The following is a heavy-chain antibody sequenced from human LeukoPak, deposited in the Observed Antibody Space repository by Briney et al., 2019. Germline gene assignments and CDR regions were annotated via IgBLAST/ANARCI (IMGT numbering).Heavy chain of an antibody. V-gene: IGHV1-2*02. CDR3: ARGGGPTYLYCSSTSCYGYFDY. CDR1: GYTFTVYY. Sequence: ASVKVSCKASGYTFTVYYMHWARHAPGQGLEWMGWINPNSGGTNYAQKFQGRVTMTRDTSISTAYMELSRLRSDDTAVYYCARGGGPTYLYCSSTSCYGYFDYWGQGTLVTVSS. CDR2: INPNSGGT. J-gene: IGHJ4*02. D-gene: IGHD2-2*01.